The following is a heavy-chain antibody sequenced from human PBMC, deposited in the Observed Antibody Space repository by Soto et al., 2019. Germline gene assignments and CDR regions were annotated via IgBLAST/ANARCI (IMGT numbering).Heavy chain of an antibody. CDR1: GGTFSTAA. V-gene: IGHV1-69*12. CDR2: IMPIFRTA. J-gene: IGHJ6*02. CDR3: AREEERAELGGNDSCTMDA. Sequence: QVQVVQSGAEVKKPGSSVKVSCKTSGGTFSTAAISWVRQAPGQGLEWMGGIMPIFRTADYAQKFQGRVAKTAAXAXTXAXXELSSLRAEDTAVYYCAREEERAELGGNDSCTMDAWGQGTTVTVTS. D-gene: IGHD3-16*01.